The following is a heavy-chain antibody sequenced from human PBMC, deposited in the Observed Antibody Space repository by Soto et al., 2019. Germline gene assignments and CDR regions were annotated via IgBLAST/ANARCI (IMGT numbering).Heavy chain of an antibody. J-gene: IGHJ4*02. CDR2: ISGSGGST. D-gene: IGHD5-12*01. CDR3: AKDGSGYDPRGGYFDY. CDR1: GFPFSSYA. Sequence: GGSLRLSCAASGFPFSSYAMSWVRQAPGKGLEWVSAISGSGGSTYYADSVKGRFTISRDNSKNTLYLQMNSLRAEDTAVYYCAKDGSGYDPRGGYFDYWGQGTLVTV. V-gene: IGHV3-23*01.